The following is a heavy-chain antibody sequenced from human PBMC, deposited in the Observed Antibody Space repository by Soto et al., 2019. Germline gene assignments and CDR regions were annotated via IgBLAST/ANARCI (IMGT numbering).Heavy chain of an antibody. D-gene: IGHD1-1*01. CDR2: VSYSGST. Sequence: NPSETLSLTCTVSGGSISSYYWSWIRQPPGKGLEWIGDVSYSGSTSYNPSLESRITISVDTSKSQFSLKVTSVTAADTAVYYCARVGGSSTTGFDYWGQGTLVTVSS. CDR1: GGSISSYY. CDR3: ARVGGSSTTGFDY. J-gene: IGHJ4*02. V-gene: IGHV4-59*01.